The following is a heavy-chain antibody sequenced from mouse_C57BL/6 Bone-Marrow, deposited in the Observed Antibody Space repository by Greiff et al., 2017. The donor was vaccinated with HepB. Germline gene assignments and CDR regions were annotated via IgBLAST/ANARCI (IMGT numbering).Heavy chain of an antibody. V-gene: IGHV1-72*01. CDR1: GYTFTSYW. Sequence: VKLQQPGAELVKPGASVKLSCKASGYTFTSYWMHWVKQRPGRGLEWIGRIDPNSGGTKYNEKFKSKATLTVDKPSSTAYMQLSSLTSEDSAFYYCARWSSFYYFDYWGQGTTLTVSS. CDR3: ARWSSFYYFDY. J-gene: IGHJ2*01. CDR2: IDPNSGGT.